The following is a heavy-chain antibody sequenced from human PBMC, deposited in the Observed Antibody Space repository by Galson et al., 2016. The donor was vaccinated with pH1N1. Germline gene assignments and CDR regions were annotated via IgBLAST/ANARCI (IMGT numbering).Heavy chain of an antibody. CDR3: ARISDGRNDEGEPYYFDL. D-gene: IGHD2-15*01. CDR1: GYSIRSGSY. Sequence: SETLSLTCTVSGYSIRSGSYWGWVRQSPGKGLEWIASIYHIGSTYSNVALKSRLSISVDTARNKFSLELGSVTAADTAFYYCARISDGRNDEGEPYYFDLWGQGTLVTVSS. CDR2: IYHIGST. J-gene: IGHJ4*02. V-gene: IGHV4-38-2*02.